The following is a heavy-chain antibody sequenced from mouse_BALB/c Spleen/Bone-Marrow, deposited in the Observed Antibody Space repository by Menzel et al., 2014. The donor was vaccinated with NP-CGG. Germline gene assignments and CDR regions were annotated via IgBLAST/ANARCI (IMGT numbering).Heavy chain of an antibody. D-gene: IGHD4-1*01. Sequence: DVHLGESGPELEEPGASVKISCTASGYSFTGSNMNLVKQSNGKSLEWIGNIDPYYGGTSYNQKFKGKAILTVDISSSKAYMELKSLTTEDSAVYYCARSGFYLDYWGQGTTLTVSS. CDR1: GYSFTGSN. CDR3: ARSGFYLDY. CDR2: IDPYYGGT. V-gene: IGHV1-25*01. J-gene: IGHJ2*01.